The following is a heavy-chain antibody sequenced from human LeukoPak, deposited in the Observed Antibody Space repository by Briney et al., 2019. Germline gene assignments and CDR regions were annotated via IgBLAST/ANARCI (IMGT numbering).Heavy chain of an antibody. CDR3: WSSGYYLLVDY. Sequence: GGSLRLSCAASGFTFDDYAMHWVRQAPGKGLEWVLGISWSNDRITYADSVKGRFTISRDNAKNSLYLQMNSLRAEDTAVYYCWSSGYYLLVDYWGQGTLVTVSS. V-gene: IGHV3-9*01. CDR2: ISWSNDRI. CDR1: GFTFDDYA. D-gene: IGHD3-22*01. J-gene: IGHJ4*02.